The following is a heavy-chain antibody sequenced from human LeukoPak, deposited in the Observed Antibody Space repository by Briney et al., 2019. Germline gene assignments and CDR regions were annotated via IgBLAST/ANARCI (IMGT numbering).Heavy chain of an antibody. Sequence: ASVKVSCKASGYTFTSYGISWVRQAPGQGLEWMGWISAYNGNTNYAQKLQGRVTMTTDKSTSTAYMELSSLRSEDTAVYYCARDQGTVPFDYWGQGTLVTVSS. CDR2: ISAYNGNT. CDR1: GYTFTSYG. V-gene: IGHV1-18*01. J-gene: IGHJ4*02. CDR3: ARDQGTVPFDY.